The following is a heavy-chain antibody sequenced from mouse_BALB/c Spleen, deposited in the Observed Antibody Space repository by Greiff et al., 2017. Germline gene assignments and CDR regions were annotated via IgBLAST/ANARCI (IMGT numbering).Heavy chain of an antibody. CDR3: ARITTRAY. CDR2: INPSTGYT. D-gene: IGHD1-1*01. V-gene: IGHV1-7*01. Sequence: QVQLQQSGAELAKPGASVKMSCKASGYTFTSYWMHWVKQRPGQGLEWIGYINPSTGYTEYNQKFKDKATLTADKSSSTAYMQLSSLTSEDSAVYYCARITTRAYWGQGTLVTVSA. J-gene: IGHJ3*01. CDR1: GYTFTSYW.